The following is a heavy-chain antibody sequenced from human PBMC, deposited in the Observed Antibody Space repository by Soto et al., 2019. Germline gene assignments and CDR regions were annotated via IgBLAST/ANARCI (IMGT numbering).Heavy chain of an antibody. D-gene: IGHD2-8*01. CDR3: ARVRCTNGVCYMRAFDI. V-gene: IGHV1-3*01. J-gene: IGHJ3*02. CDR1: GYTFTSYA. Sequence: ASVKVSCKASGYTFTSYAMHWVRQAPGQRLEWMGWINAGNGNTKYSQKFQGRVTITRDTSASTAYMELSSLRSEDTAVYYCARVRCTNGVCYMRAFDIWAQGTMLTVSS. CDR2: INAGNGNT.